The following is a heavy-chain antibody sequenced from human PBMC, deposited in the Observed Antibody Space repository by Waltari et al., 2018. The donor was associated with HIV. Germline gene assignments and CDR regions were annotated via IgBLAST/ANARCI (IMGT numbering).Heavy chain of an antibody. Sequence: QVELVQPGAEVKKPGASVTVSCKASGYTFTDNYIHWVQQAPGHGLECIGWINPKSGCTKHAQKFQGRVTMTRDTSMSTVYMEVSRLTSDDTAVYYCARGGASTTPRDYNYYGLDVWGQGTTVTVSS. V-gene: IGHV1-2*02. D-gene: IGHD2-2*01. CDR2: INPKSGCT. CDR1: GYTFTDNY. J-gene: IGHJ6*02. CDR3: ARGGASTTPRDYNYYGLDV.